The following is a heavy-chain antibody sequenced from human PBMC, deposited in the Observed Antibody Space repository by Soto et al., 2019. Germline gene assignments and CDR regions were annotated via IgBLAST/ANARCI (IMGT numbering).Heavy chain of an antibody. V-gene: IGHV4-59*08. CDR2: IYYSGST. D-gene: IGHD2-15*01. CDR1: GGSISSYY. Sequence: LETLSVTCSVWGGSISSYYWSWIRQPPGKGLEWIGYIYYSGSTNYNPSLKSRVTISVDTSKNQFSLKLSSVTAADTAVYYCARRWGRSFDYWGQGTLVTVSS. J-gene: IGHJ4*02. CDR3: ARRWGRSFDY.